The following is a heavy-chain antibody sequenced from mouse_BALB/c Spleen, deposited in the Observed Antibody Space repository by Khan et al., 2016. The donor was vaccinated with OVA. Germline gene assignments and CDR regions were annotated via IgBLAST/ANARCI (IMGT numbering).Heavy chain of an antibody. Sequence: VQLNESGAELVKSGATVKLSCTASGPNIKDTYMHWLKQWPEQGMEWIGRIDPPNGNTKYDPKFQGKATITADTSSKTAYLTLSRPTSEDTDVYNCSRMARKWGQGTTLTVAS. CDR1: GPNIKDTY. J-gene: IGHJ2*01. CDR3: SRMARK. CDR2: IDPPNGNT. V-gene: IGHV14-3*02.